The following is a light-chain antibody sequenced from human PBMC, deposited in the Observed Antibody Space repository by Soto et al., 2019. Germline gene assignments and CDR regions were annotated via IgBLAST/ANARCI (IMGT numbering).Light chain of an antibody. J-gene: IGLJ3*02. Sequence: QSVLTQPPSASGTPGQRVTISCSGTSSNIGSNTENWYQQLHGTATKLLIYSNNHRPSGVPDRFSGSMSDTSPSLAISGLQSEGEDEYYCASWYDSLNGLWVFGGGTQLTVL. CDR1: SSNIGSNT. V-gene: IGLV1-44*01. CDR2: SNN. CDR3: ASWYDSLNGLWV.